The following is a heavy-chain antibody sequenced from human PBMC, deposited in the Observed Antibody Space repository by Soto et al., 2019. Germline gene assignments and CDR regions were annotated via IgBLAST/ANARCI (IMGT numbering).Heavy chain of an antibody. D-gene: IGHD2-2*01. CDR3: ARGLIVVVPAAEYNWFDP. J-gene: IGHJ5*02. Sequence: GASVKVSCKASGGTFSSYAISWVRQAPGQGLEWMGGIIPIFGTANYAQKFQGRVTITADESTSTAYMELSSLRSEDTAVYYCARGLIVVVPAAEYNWFDPWGQGTLVTVSS. CDR1: GGTFSSYA. V-gene: IGHV1-69*13. CDR2: IIPIFGTA.